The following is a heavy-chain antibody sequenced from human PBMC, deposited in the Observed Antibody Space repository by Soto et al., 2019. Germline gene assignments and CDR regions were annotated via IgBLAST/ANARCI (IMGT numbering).Heavy chain of an antibody. CDR1: GFTFSSYW. CDR2: INSDGSST. D-gene: IGHD6-19*01. J-gene: IGHJ4*02. Sequence: EVQLVESGGGLVQPGGSLRLSCAASGFTFSSYWMHWVRQAPGKGLVWVSRINSDGSSTSYADSVKGRFTISRDNDKNTLYLQMNSLRAEDTAVYYCAVAVAGPTAIGYWCQGTLVTVSS. V-gene: IGHV3-74*01. CDR3: AVAVAGPTAIGY.